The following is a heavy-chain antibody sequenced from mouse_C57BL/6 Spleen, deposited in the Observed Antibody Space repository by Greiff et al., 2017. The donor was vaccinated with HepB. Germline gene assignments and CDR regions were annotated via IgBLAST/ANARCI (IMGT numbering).Heavy chain of an antibody. CDR1: GYSITSGYY. V-gene: IGHV3-6*01. Sequence: EVQRVESGPGLVKPSQSLSLTCSVTGYSITSGYYWNWIRQFPGNKLEWMGYISYDGSNNYNPSLKNRISITRDTSKNQFFLKLNSVTTEDTATYYCARGADGYYFDYCGQGTTLTVSS. J-gene: IGHJ2*01. CDR2: ISYDGSN. CDR3: ARGADGYYFDY. D-gene: IGHD2-3*01.